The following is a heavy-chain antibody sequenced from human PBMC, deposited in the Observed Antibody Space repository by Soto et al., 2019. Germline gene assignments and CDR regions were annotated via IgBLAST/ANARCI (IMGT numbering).Heavy chain of an antibody. V-gene: IGHV3-23*01. CDR3: AKGRGGSGSLTPRVDF. CDR1: GFTFNNYA. D-gene: IGHD3-10*01. CDR2: ISGGGDTT. J-gene: IGHJ4*02. Sequence: EVQLLDSGGGLVQPGGSLRLSCAASGFTFNNYAMTWVRQAPGKGLEWVSAISGGGDTTSYADSVKGRFTVSRDVSKNTLYLQMSSLRAEDTALYYCAKGRGGSGSLTPRVDFWGQGTLVTVSS.